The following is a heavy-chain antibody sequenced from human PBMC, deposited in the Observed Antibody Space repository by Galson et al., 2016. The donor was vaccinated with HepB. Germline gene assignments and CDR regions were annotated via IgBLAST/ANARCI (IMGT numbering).Heavy chain of an antibody. V-gene: IGHV4-59*01. Sequence: ETLSLTCTVSGGSISSYSWSWIRQPPGKGLEWIAYMFYSGSTTYSPSLKSRVTISVDTSKKEFSLKLSSVTAADTAVYYCARDGGSRDGYNYFDYWGQGTLV. D-gene: IGHD5-24*01. CDR1: GGSISSYS. CDR3: ARDGGSRDGYNYFDY. J-gene: IGHJ4*02. CDR2: MFYSGST.